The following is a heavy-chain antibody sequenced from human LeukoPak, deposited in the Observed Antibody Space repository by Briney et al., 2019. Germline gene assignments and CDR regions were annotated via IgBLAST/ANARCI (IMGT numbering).Heavy chain of an antibody. CDR1: GGSISSGGYY. D-gene: IGHD3-22*01. CDR3: ARDNRQTYYYDSSGYSAGMDV. Sequence: SETLSLTCTVSGGSISSGGYYWSWIRQHPGKGLEWIGYIYYSGSTYYNPSLKSRVTISVDTSKNQFSLKLSSVTAADTAVYYCARDNRQTYYYDSSGYSAGMDVRGQGTTVTVSS. J-gene: IGHJ6*02. V-gene: IGHV4-31*03. CDR2: IYYSGST.